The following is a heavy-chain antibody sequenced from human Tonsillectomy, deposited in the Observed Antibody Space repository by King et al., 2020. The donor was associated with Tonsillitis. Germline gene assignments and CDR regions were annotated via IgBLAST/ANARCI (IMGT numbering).Heavy chain of an antibody. D-gene: IGHD3-10*01. Sequence: VQLVESGGGVVQPGRSLRLSCAASGFTFSSYAMHWVRQAPGKGLEWGAVISYAGSNKYYADSVKGRFTISRDNSKITLYLQMNSLRAEDTAVYYCASGVRVDWGQGTLVTVSS. J-gene: IGHJ4*02. CDR3: ASGVRVD. CDR2: ISYAGSNK. V-gene: IGHV3-30-3*01. CDR1: GFTFSSYA.